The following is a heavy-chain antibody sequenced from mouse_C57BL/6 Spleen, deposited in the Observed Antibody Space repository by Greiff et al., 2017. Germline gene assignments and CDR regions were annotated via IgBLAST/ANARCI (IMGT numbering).Heavy chain of an antibody. CDR2: IDPETGGT. CDR3: TRRDGYYEYFDV. Sequence: QVQLKESGAELVRPGASVTLSCKASGYTFTDYEMHWVKQTPVHGLEWIGAIDPETGGTAYNQKFKGKAILTADKSSSTAYMELRSLTSEDSAVYYCTRRDGYYEYFDVWGTGTTVTVSS. D-gene: IGHD2-3*01. CDR1: GYTFTDYE. J-gene: IGHJ1*03. V-gene: IGHV1-15*01.